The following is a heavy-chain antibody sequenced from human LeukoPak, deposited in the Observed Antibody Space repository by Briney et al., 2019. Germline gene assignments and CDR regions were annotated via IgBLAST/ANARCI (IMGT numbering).Heavy chain of an antibody. CDR1: GFTFSTYA. CDR3: AKRLSARDWFEVDY. Sequence: GGSLRLSCAASGFTFSTYAMTWVRQAPGKGLEWVSTIDSVRNTHYADSVKGRFTISRDNSKNTVHLQMNSLRAEDTAVYYCAKRLSARDWFEVDYWGQGTLVTVSS. J-gene: IGHJ4*02. CDR2: IDSVRNT. D-gene: IGHD3-9*01. V-gene: IGHV3-23*01.